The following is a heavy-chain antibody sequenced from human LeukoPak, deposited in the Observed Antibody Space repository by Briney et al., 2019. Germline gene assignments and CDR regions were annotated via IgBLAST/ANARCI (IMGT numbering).Heavy chain of an antibody. CDR2: IYSGGST. Sequence: GGSLRLSCAASGFTVSSNYMSWVRQAPGKGLEWVSVIYSGGSTYYADSVKGRFTISRDNSKNTLYLQMNSLRAEDTAVYYCAREIVAEDAFDIWGQGTMVTVSS. J-gene: IGHJ3*02. D-gene: IGHD3-22*01. CDR3: AREIVAEDAFDI. CDR1: GFTVSSNY. V-gene: IGHV3-66*02.